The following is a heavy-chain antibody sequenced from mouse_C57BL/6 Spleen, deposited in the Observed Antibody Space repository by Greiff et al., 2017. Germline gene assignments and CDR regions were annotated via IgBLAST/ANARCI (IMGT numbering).Heavy chain of an antibody. CDR1: GFSFNTYA. Sequence: EVKLVESGGGLVQPKGSLKLSCAASGFSFNTYAMNWVRQAPGKGLEWVARIRSKSNNYTTYYADSVKDRFTISRDDSESMLYLQMHNLKTAATAMYYCVGQIWDVWFAYWGQGTLVTVSA. CDR3: VGQIWDVWFAY. J-gene: IGHJ3*01. D-gene: IGHD4-1*01. V-gene: IGHV10-1*01. CDR2: IRSKSNNYTT.